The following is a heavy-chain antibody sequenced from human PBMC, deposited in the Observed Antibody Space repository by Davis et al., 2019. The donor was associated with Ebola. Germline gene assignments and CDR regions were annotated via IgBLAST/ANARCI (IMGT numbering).Heavy chain of an antibody. CDR2: ISYDGSNK. CDR3: AKVGLLCSSTSCYTPFDY. CDR1: GFTFSSYG. J-gene: IGHJ4*02. D-gene: IGHD2-2*02. Sequence: GGSLRLSCAASGFTFSSYGMHWVRQAPGKWLEWVAVISYDGSNKYYADSVKGRFTISRDNSKNTLYLQMNSLRAEDTAVYYCAKVGLLCSSTSCYTPFDYWGQGTLVTVSS. V-gene: IGHV3-30*18.